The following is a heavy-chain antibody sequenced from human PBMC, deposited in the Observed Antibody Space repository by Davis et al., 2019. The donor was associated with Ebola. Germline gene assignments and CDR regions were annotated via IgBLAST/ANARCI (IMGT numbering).Heavy chain of an antibody. V-gene: IGHV4-59*08. J-gene: IGHJ5*02. CDR1: GGSISSYY. D-gene: IGHD2-15*01. CDR2: IYYSGST. Sequence: SETLSLTCTVSGGSISSYYWSWIRQPPGKGLEWIGYIYYSGSTNYNPSLKSRVTISVDTSKNQFSLKLSSVTAADTAVYYCARQTLLNWFDPWGQGTLVTVSS. CDR3: ARQTLLNWFDP.